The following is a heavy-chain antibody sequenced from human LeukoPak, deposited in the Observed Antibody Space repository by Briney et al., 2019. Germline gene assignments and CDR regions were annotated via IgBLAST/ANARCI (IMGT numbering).Heavy chain of an antibody. CDR1: GFTVSSNS. CDR3: AKGDYGSGSYFFDY. Sequence: GGSLRLSCTVSGFTVSSNSMSWVRQAPGKGLEWVSFIYSDNTHYSDSVKGRFTISRDNSKNTLYLQMNSLRAEDTAVYYCAKGDYGSGSYFFDYWGQGTLVTVSS. V-gene: IGHV3-53*01. CDR2: IYSDNT. J-gene: IGHJ4*02. D-gene: IGHD3-10*01.